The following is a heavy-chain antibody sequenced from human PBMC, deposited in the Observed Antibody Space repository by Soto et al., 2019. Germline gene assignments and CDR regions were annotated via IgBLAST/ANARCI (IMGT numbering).Heavy chain of an antibody. Sequence: SETLSLTCAVYGGSFSGYYWSWIRQPPGKGLEWIGEINHSGSTNYNPSLKSRVTISVDTSKNQFSLKLSSVTAADTAVYYCARGVVVVVAATRNYYYGMDVWGQGTTVTVSS. CDR1: GGSFSGYY. CDR3: ARGVVVVVAATRNYYYGMDV. J-gene: IGHJ6*02. CDR2: INHSGST. D-gene: IGHD2-15*01. V-gene: IGHV4-34*01.